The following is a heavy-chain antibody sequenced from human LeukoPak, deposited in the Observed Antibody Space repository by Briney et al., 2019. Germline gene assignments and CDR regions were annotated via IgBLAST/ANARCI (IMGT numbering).Heavy chain of an antibody. CDR3: ARDSTYYYGSGSSGPHYFDY. CDR2: ISYDGGNT. CDR1: GFTFSSYA. J-gene: IGHJ4*02. D-gene: IGHD3-10*01. V-gene: IGHV3-30*11. Sequence: GGSLRLSCAASGFTFSSYAMHWVRQAPGKGLEWVVVISYDGGNTYYADSVKGRFTISRDNSKNTLYLQLNSLRAEDTAVYYCARDSTYYYGSGSSGPHYFDYWGQGTLVTVSS.